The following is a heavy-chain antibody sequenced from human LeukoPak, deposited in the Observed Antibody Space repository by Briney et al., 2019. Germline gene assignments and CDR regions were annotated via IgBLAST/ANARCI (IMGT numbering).Heavy chain of an antibody. CDR1: GFTVRSNY. V-gene: IGHV3-53*01. D-gene: IGHD3-10*01. CDR3: PKDSDYYGSGSPPRDY. J-gene: IGHJ4*02. Sequence: PGGALRLSCAASGFTVRSNYMSWVRQAPGKGLGWVSFIYAGGNTYYSDSVKGRFTISRDNSKKTLYLKMNSLRDEDTGVYYCPKDSDYYGSGSPPRDYWGQGTLVTVSS. CDR2: IYAGGNT.